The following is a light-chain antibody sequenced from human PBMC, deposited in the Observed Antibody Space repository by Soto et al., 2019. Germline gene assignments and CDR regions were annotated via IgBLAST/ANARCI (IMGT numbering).Light chain of an antibody. CDR1: RSVSSY. Sequence: EIVLTQSPGTLSLSPGEGATLSCRASRSVSSYLAWYQQKVGQAPRLLIYGASSRATGTPARFSVGGSGTDFTLTINRLEAEDFAVYFCQPYGSSPLTFGGGTKVEIK. CDR2: GAS. V-gene: IGKV3-20*01. J-gene: IGKJ4*01. CDR3: QPYGSSPLT.